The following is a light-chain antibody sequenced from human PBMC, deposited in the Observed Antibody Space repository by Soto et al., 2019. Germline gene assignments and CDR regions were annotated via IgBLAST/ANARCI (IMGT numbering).Light chain of an antibody. Sequence: EVVMTQSPGTLSLSPGERVTLSCRASESVIDNFVAWYQQKPGQAPRLLIYGASSRATGIPDRFSGSGSGTDFTLTISRLEPEDFAVYYCQQYGSSLYTFGQGTKLEIK. CDR3: QQYGSSLYT. CDR2: GAS. V-gene: IGKV3-20*01. CDR1: ESVIDNF. J-gene: IGKJ2*01.